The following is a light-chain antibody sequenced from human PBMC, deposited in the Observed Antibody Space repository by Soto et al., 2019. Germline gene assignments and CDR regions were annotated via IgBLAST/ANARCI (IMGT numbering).Light chain of an antibody. CDR1: KLGDKY. Sequence: YELTQPPSVSVSPGQTASITCSGDKLGDKYACWYQQKPGQSPVLVIYQDSKRPSGIPERFSGSNSGNTATLTISGTQAMDEADYYCQAWDSSYVVFGGGTKLTVL. J-gene: IGLJ2*01. V-gene: IGLV3-1*01. CDR3: QAWDSSYVV. CDR2: QDS.